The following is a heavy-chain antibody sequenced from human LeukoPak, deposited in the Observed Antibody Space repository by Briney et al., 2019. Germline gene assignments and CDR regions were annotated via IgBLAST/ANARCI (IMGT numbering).Heavy chain of an antibody. CDR3: AKPVRYSYGQLDY. CDR2: VSGSGGST. Sequence: GGSLRLSCAASGFTFSSYAMSWVRQAPGKGLEWVSAVSGSGGSTYYADSVKGRFTISRDNSKNTLYLQMNSLRAEDTAVYYCAKPVRYSYGQLDYWGQGTLVTVSS. D-gene: IGHD5-18*01. J-gene: IGHJ4*02. CDR1: GFTFSSYA. V-gene: IGHV3-23*01.